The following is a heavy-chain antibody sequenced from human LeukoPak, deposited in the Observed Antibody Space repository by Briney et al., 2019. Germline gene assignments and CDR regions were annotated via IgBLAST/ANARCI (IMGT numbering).Heavy chain of an antibody. CDR1: GGSFSGRY. V-gene: IGHV4-34*01. CDR3: ARERGSSWYKRALDY. J-gene: IGHJ4*02. Sequence: PSETLSLTCAVYGGSFSGRYWSWIRQPPGKGLEWIGEINHSGSTNYNPSLRSRVTISVDTSKNQFSLKLSSVTAADTAVYYCARERGSSWYKRALDYWGQGTLVTVSS. D-gene: IGHD6-13*01. CDR2: INHSGST.